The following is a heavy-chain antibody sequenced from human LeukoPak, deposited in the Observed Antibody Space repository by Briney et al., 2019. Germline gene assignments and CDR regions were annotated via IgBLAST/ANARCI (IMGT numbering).Heavy chain of an antibody. CDR1: GGSISSSSYY. CDR2: IYYSGST. CDR3: ARHGSTSGWYRSHFDY. Sequence: SETLSLTCTVSGGSISSSSYYWGWIRQPPGKGLEWIGSIYYSGSTYYNPSLKSRVTISVDTSKNEFSLKPSSVTAADTAVYYCARHGSTSGWYRSHFDYWGQGTLVTVSS. D-gene: IGHD6-19*01. J-gene: IGHJ4*02. V-gene: IGHV4-39*01.